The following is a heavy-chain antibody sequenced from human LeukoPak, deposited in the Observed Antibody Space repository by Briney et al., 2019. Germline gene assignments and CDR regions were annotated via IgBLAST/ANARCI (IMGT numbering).Heavy chain of an antibody. J-gene: IGHJ4*02. CDR3: ARDAVAAT. Sequence: GGSLRLSCVASGFSVNSNYMSWVRQAPGKGLEWVSVIYSGGSTKYADSVKGRFTISRDNSKNTLYLQMNSLRTEDTAVYYCARDAVAATWGQGTLVTVSS. CDR2: IYSGGST. CDR1: GFSVNSNY. V-gene: IGHV3-66*01. D-gene: IGHD6-19*01.